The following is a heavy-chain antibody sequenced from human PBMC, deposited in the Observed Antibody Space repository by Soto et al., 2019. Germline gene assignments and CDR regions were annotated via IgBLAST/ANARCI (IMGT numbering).Heavy chain of an antibody. CDR1: GYTFTSYY. V-gene: IGHV1-46*01. Sequence: AASVKVSCKASGYTFTSYYMHWVRQAPGQGLEWMGIINPSGGSTSYAQKFRGRVTMTRDTSTSTVYMELSSLRSEDTAVYYCARDTIVVVPAAKNGLRYFDYWGQGTLVTVSS. J-gene: IGHJ4*02. CDR3: ARDTIVVVPAAKNGLRYFDY. D-gene: IGHD2-2*01. CDR2: INPSGGST.